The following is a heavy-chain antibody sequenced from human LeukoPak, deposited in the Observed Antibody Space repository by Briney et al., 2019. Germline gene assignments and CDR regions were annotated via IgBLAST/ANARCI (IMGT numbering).Heavy chain of an antibody. D-gene: IGHD2-8*01. CDR3: AKDNTLIYYYYGMDV. J-gene: IGHJ6*02. Sequence: GGSLRLSCAASGFTFSSYAMSWVRQAPGKGLEWVSAISGSGGSTYYADSVKGRFTISRDNSKNTLYLQMNSLRAEDTAVYYCAKDNTLIYYYYGMDVWGQGTTVTVSS. V-gene: IGHV3-23*01. CDR1: GFTFSSYA. CDR2: ISGSGGST.